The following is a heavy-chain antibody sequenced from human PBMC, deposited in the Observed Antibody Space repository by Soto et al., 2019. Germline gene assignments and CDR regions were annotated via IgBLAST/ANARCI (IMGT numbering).Heavy chain of an antibody. V-gene: IGHV4-59*01. D-gene: IGHD2-15*01. Sequence: QVQLQESGPGLVKPSETLSLTCSVSGASLASYYWGWIRLSPGKGLEWIAYIYDSGITMYNPSLKCRVTMSVDTSKTQFSLNLTSVTAADTAVYYCARGAAFWFDPWGQGTLVTLSS. CDR2: IYDSGIT. CDR3: ARGAAFWFDP. CDR1: GASLASYY. J-gene: IGHJ5*02.